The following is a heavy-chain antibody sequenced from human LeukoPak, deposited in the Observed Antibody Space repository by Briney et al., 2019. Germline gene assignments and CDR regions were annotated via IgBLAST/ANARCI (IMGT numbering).Heavy chain of an antibody. V-gene: IGHV3-23*01. Sequence: PGGSLRLSCAASESTFRNYAMSWVRQGPGKGLEWVSAISGSGGKTYYTDSVKGRFTVSRDNSKNTLYLQMNSLRDEDTAVYYCARDLFNAFDIWGQGTMVTVSS. J-gene: IGHJ3*02. CDR2: ISGSGGKT. CDR3: ARDLFNAFDI. D-gene: IGHD2-21*01. CDR1: ESTFRNYA.